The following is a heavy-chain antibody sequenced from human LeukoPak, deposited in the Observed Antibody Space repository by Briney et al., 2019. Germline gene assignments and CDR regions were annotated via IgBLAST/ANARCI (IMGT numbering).Heavy chain of an antibody. V-gene: IGHV3-48*03. CDR2: ISSSGSTI. CDR3: ARESERLLWFGHVDAFDI. D-gene: IGHD3-10*01. CDR1: GFTFSSYE. J-gene: IGHJ3*02. Sequence: HPGGSLRLSCAASGFTFSSYEMNWVRQAPGKGLEWVSYISSSGSTIYYADSVKGRFTISRDNAKNTLYLQMNSLRAEDTAVYYCARESERLLWFGHVDAFDIWGQGTMVTVSS.